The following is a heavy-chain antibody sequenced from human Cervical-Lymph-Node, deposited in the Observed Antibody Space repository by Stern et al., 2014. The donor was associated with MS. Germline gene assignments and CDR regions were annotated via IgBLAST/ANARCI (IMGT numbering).Heavy chain of an antibody. V-gene: IGHV5-51*01. Sequence: QLQSGAEVRKPGESLTISCLASGYSFYSYWIGWVRQMPGKGLEWMGIIYPGDSDIRYSPSFQGQGPISAAKSLNTAHLQWSSLKASDTAMYYCARRGVTTRFDYWGQGTLVTVSS. CDR1: GYSFYSYW. J-gene: IGHJ4*02. D-gene: IGHD3-3*01. CDR2: IYPGDSDI. CDR3: ARRGVTTRFDY.